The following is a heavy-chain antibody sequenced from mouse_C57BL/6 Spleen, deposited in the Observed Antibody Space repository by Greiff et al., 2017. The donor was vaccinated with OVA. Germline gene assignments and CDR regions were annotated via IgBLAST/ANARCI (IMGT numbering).Heavy chain of an antibody. CDR3: ARGYGSSLYYAMDY. J-gene: IGHJ4*01. Sequence: EVQLVESGGGLVKPGGSLKLSCAASGFTFSDYGMHWVRQAPEKGLEWVAYISSGSSTIYYADTVKGRFTISRDNAKNTLFLQMTSLRSEDAAMYYCARGYGSSLYYAMDYWGQGTSVTVSS. V-gene: IGHV5-17*01. CDR1: GFTFSDYG. D-gene: IGHD1-1*01. CDR2: ISSGSSTI.